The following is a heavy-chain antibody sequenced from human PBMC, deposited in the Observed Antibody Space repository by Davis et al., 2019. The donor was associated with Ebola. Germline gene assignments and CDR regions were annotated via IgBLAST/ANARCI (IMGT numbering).Heavy chain of an antibody. Sequence: GESLKISCAASGFIFTHYGMNWVRQAPGKGLEWVAYIWPDGSQKSDADSVRGRLTISRDNAKNTVYMELKNLRGEDTAVYYCVRDGPHYDLDYWGRGTLVTVSS. CDR2: IWPDGSQK. CDR3: VRDGPHYDLDY. D-gene: IGHD5-12*01. V-gene: IGHV3-33*01. J-gene: IGHJ4*02. CDR1: GFIFTHYG.